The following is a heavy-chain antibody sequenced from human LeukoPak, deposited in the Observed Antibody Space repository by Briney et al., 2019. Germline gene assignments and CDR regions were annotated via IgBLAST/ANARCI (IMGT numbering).Heavy chain of an antibody. CDR1: GFTFDDYA. CDR3: ARDRGGRYMYLQH. Sequence: GGSLRLSCAASGFTFDDYAMHWVRQAPGKGLEWVSGISWNSGSIGYADSVKGRFTISRDNRKNSLHLQMDSLRAEDTALYYCARDRGGRYMYLQHWGQGTLVTVSS. CDR2: ISWNSGSI. J-gene: IGHJ1*01. V-gene: IGHV3-9*01. D-gene: IGHD1-26*01.